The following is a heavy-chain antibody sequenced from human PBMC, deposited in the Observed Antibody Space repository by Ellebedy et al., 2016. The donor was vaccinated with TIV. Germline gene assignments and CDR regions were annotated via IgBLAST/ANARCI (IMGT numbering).Heavy chain of an antibody. V-gene: IGHV3-21*01. Sequence: GESLKISCAASRFTFSSYNMNWVRQAPGKGLAWVSSIGSSGSYIHYADSVKGRFTISRDNTKNSLYLQMNSLRAEDTAVYYCARAVAAVGGYYFDFWGRGTLVTVSS. D-gene: IGHD6-19*01. CDR1: RFTFSSYN. J-gene: IGHJ2*01. CDR2: IGSSGSYI. CDR3: ARAVAAVGGYYFDF.